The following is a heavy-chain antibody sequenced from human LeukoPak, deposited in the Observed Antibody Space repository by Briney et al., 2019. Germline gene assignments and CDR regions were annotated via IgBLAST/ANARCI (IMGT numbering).Heavy chain of an antibody. CDR1: GYTFTSYD. V-gene: IGHV1-8*01. D-gene: IGHD6-13*01. CDR3: ARAYSSRGKYYFDY. J-gene: IGHJ4*02. Sequence: ASVKVSCKASGYTFTSYDINWVRQATGQGLEWMGWMNPNSGNTGYAQKFQGRVTMTRNTYISTAYMELSSLRSEDTALYYCARAYSSRGKYYFDYWGQGTLVTVSS. CDR2: MNPNSGNT.